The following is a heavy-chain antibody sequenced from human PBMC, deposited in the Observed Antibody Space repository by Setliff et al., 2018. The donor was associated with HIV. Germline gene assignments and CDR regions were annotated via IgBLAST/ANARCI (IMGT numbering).Heavy chain of an antibody. V-gene: IGHV4-38-2*01. CDR3: ARRIIAAAGTWFDP. CDR1: GYSISSGYY. Sequence: SETLSLTCAVSGYSISSGYYWGWIRQPPGKGLEWIGSIYHSGSTYYNPSLKSRVTISVDTSKNQSPLKLSSVTAADTAVYYCARRIIAAAGTWFDPWGQGTLVTVSS. D-gene: IGHD6-13*01. CDR2: IYHSGST. J-gene: IGHJ5*02.